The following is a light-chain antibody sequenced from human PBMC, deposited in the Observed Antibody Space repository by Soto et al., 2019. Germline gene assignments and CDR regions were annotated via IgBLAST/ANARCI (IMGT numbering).Light chain of an antibody. V-gene: IGKV1-5*03. Sequence: DIQMTQSPSTLSASVGDRVTITCRASQSFSGWLAWYQQRPGKAPKLLIYKASSLESGVPSRFSGSGSGTEFTLTISSLQPDDFATYYCQQYNIYPLTFGGGTKVEIK. CDR3: QQYNIYPLT. J-gene: IGKJ4*01. CDR2: KAS. CDR1: QSFSGW.